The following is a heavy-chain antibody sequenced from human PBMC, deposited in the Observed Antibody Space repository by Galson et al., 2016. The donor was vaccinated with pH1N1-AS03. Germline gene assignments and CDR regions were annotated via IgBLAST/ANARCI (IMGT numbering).Heavy chain of an antibody. CDR1: GFTFSSYW. CDR3: AKDGGSSGFDFDY. V-gene: IGHV3-23*01. CDR2: ITGSDVTT. D-gene: IGHD5-12*01. J-gene: IGHJ4*02. Sequence: SLRLSCAASGFTFSSYWMNWVRQAPGKGLEWVSYITGSDVTTYADSVKGRFSISRDNSKNMLYLQMNSLRAEDTAVYYCAKDGGSSGFDFDYWGLGTLVTVSS.